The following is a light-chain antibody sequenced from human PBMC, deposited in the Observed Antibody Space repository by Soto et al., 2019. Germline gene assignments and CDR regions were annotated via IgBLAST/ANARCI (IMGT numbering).Light chain of an antibody. CDR3: QQYDNLPPRVT. CDR1: QNINNY. Sequence: DIQMTQSPSSLSASVGDRVTITCQASQNINNYLNWYQQKPGKAPKLLIYAASNLDTGVPSRFSGGGSGTDFTFTISSLQPEDFATYYCQQYDNLPPRVTFGGGTKVDIK. J-gene: IGKJ4*01. V-gene: IGKV1-33*01. CDR2: AAS.